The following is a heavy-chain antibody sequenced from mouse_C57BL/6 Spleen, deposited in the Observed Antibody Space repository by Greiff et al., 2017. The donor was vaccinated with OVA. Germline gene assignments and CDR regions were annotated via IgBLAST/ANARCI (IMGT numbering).Heavy chain of an antibody. CDR1: GFTFSSYA. V-gene: IGHV5-4*01. Sequence: EVQLVESGGGLVKPGGSLKLSCAASGFTFSSYAMSWVRQTPEKRLEWVATISDGGSYTYYPDNVKGRFTISRDNAKNNLYLQMSHLKSEDTAMYYCARDHYSRGDYYAMDYWGQGTSVTVSS. D-gene: IGHD2-5*01. CDR3: ARDHYSRGDYYAMDY. CDR2: ISDGGSYT. J-gene: IGHJ4*01.